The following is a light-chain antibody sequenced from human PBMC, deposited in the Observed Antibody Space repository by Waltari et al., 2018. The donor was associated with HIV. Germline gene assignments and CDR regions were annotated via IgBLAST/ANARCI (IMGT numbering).Light chain of an antibody. Sequence: EIVMTQAPATLSVSPGQRVSLPCRANQSVSSDLAWYQQKPGQDPRHIIFGAATRATGFPARFSGSVSGTEFTLTISHLQSEDFAIYYCPQYNRWSYWHFRTFGQGTKVEIK. CDR2: GAA. J-gene: IGKJ1*01. V-gene: IGKV3-15*01. CDR3: PQYNRWSYWHFRT. CDR1: QSVSSD.